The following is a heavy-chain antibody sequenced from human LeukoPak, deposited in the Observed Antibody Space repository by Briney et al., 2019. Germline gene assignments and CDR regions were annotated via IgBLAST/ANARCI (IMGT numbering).Heavy chain of an antibody. CDR3: VRALWSYYDSSGHFDY. CDR2: IYHSGST. Sequence: SQTLSLTCAVSGGSISSGGYSWRWIRQPPGKGLEWIVYIYHSGSTYYNPSLKSRVTISVDRSKNQFYLKLSSVTAADTAVYYCVRALWSYYDSSGHFDYWGQGTLVTVSS. D-gene: IGHD3-22*01. CDR1: GGSISSGGYS. V-gene: IGHV4-30-2*01. J-gene: IGHJ4*02.